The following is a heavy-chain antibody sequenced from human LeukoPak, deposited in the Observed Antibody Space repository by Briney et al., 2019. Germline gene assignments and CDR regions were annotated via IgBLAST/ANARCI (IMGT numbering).Heavy chain of an antibody. Sequence: GGSLRLSCAASGFTFSSYGMHWVRQAPGKGLEWVAVISYDGSNEYYADSVKGRFTISRDNSKNTLYLQMNSLRAEDTAVYYCAKDYYGSGTYGFESYWGQGTLVTVSS. J-gene: IGHJ4*02. V-gene: IGHV3-30*18. CDR1: GFTFSSYG. CDR3: AKDYYGSGTYGFESY. CDR2: ISYDGSNE. D-gene: IGHD3-10*01.